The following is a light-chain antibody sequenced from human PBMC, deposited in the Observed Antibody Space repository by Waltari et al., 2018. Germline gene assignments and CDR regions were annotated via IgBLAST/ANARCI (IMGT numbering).Light chain of an antibody. CDR3: QHYVRLPAT. J-gene: IGKJ1*01. CDR1: QSVSRT. CDR2: AAS. V-gene: IGKV3-20*01. Sequence: EIVLTQSPGTLSLSPGERATLSCRASQSVSRTLAWYQQKPGQTPSLLIYAASTRAAGIPDRFSGSGSGTDFSLTISRLEPEDFVVYYCQHYVRLPATFGQGTKVELK.